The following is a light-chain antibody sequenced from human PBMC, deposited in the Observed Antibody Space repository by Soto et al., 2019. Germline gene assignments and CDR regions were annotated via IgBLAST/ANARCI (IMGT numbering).Light chain of an antibody. CDR2: EVN. V-gene: IGLV2-8*01. CDR1: SSDVGGYNS. CDR3: SSDAGSNNLV. Sequence: QSALTQPPSASGSPGQSVTISCTGTSSDVGGYNSVSWYQRHPGKAPKLMIYEVNKRPSGVPDRFSGSKSGNTASLTVSGLQAEDEADYYCSSDAGSNNLVFGGGTKRTVL. J-gene: IGLJ3*02.